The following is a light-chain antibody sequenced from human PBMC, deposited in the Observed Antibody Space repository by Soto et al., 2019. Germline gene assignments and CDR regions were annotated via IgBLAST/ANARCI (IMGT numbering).Light chain of an antibody. CDR2: EVS. CDR1: SSDVGGYNY. Sequence: QSALTQPASVSGSPGQSITISCTGTSSDVGGYNYVSWYQQHPTNAPKLMIYEVSNRPSGVSNRFSGSKSGNTASLAISGLQAEDEADYYCSSYPSSSIDYVFGTGTKVTVL. V-gene: IGLV2-14*01. CDR3: SSYPSSSIDYV. J-gene: IGLJ1*01.